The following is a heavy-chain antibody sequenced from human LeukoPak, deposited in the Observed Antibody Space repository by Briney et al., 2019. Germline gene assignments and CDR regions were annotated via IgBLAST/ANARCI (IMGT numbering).Heavy chain of an antibody. V-gene: IGHV4-34*01. D-gene: IGHD1-7*01. Sequence: PSETLSLTCAVYGGSFSGYYWSWIRQPPGKGLEWIGEINHSGSTNYNPSLKSRVTISVDTSKNQFSLKLSSVTAADTAVYYCARGHVELRKGFDYWGQGTLVTVSS. J-gene: IGHJ4*02. CDR3: ARGHVELRKGFDY. CDR2: INHSGST. CDR1: GGSFSGYY.